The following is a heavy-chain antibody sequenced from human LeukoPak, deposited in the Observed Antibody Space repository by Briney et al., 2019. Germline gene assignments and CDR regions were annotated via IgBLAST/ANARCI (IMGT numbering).Heavy chain of an antibody. CDR1: GGSISSGYY. Sequence: SETLSLTCTVSGGSISSGYYWGWIRQPPGKGLEWIGSIYHSGSTYYNPSLKSRVTISVDTSKNQFSLKLSSVTAADTAVYYCARRISITMIVVVPGGAFDIWGQGTMVTVSS. J-gene: IGHJ3*02. CDR3: ARRISITMIVVVPGGAFDI. CDR2: IYHSGST. D-gene: IGHD3-22*01. V-gene: IGHV4-38-2*02.